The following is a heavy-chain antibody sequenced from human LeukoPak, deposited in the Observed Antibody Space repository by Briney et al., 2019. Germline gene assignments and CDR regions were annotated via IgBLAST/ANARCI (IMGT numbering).Heavy chain of an antibody. CDR3: ATRKCLGCQLFYLDY. J-gene: IGHJ4*02. CDR1: GFTFSSYW. V-gene: IGHV3-7*01. CDR2: INQDGSET. Sequence: GGSLRLSCAASGFTFSSYWMSWVRQAPGKGLEWVANINQDGSETYYVDSVKGRFTISRDNAKNSLYLQMDSLRADDSALYYCATRKCLGCQLFYLDYWGQGSLVTVSS. D-gene: IGHD3-16*01.